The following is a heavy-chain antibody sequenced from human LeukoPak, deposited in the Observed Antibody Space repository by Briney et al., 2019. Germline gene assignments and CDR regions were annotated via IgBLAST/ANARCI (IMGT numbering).Heavy chain of an antibody. J-gene: IGHJ4*02. CDR2: INPSGGST. Sequence: ASVKVSCKASGYPFTNYYMHWVRQAPGQGLEWLGIINPSGGSTSYARKFQGRVTMTRHTSTRTVSMDLSSLRSEHRALYYCARVAHRYSDYDYHDLWGQGTLVTVSS. D-gene: IGHD5-12*01. CDR1: GYPFTNYY. CDR3: ARVAHRYSDYDYHDL. V-gene: IGHV1-46*01.